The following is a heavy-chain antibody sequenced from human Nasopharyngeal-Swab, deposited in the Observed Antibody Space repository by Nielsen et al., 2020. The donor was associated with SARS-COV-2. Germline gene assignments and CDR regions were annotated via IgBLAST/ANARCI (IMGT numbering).Heavy chain of an antibody. CDR2: FYSGGST. CDR1: GFTFSRYS. J-gene: IGHJ4*02. Sequence: GESLKISCAASGFTFSRYSMNWVRQAPGKGLEWVSLFYSGGSTYYADSVRGRFTISRDNSKNTLYLQMNSLRAEDTAVYYCARAGDSSGWYPPYYFDYWGQGTLVTVSS. CDR3: ARAGDSSGWYPPYYFDY. D-gene: IGHD6-19*01. V-gene: IGHV3-53*01.